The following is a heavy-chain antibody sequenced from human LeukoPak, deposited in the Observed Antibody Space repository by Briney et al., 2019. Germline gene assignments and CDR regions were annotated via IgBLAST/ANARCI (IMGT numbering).Heavy chain of an antibody. CDR3: ARRVQDTFDI. CDR2: IYYSGST. J-gene: IGHJ3*02. V-gene: IGHV4-59*08. Sequence: SETLSLTCTVSGGSISPDYWSWIWQPPGKGLEWIGYIYYSGSTNYNPSLKSRVTISIDTSKNQFSLKLSSVTAADSAVYYCARRVQDTFDIWGQGTMVTLSS. D-gene: IGHD2-15*01. CDR1: GGSISPDY.